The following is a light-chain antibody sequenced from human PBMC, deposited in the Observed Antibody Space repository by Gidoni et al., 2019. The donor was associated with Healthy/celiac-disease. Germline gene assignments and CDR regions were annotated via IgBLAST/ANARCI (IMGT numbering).Light chain of an antibody. CDR3: QVWDSSSDHVV. Sequence: SYVLTQPPSVSVAPGQTARITCGGNNIGSKSVHWYQQKPGQAPVLVVYYDSDRPSGIPERFSGSNPGNTATLTISRVEAGDEADYYCQVWDSSSDHVVFGGGTKLTVL. CDR1: NIGSKS. V-gene: IGLV3-21*02. J-gene: IGLJ2*01. CDR2: YDS.